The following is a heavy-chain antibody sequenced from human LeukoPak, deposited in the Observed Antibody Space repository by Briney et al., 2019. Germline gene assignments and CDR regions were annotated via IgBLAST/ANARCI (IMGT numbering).Heavy chain of an antibody. CDR3: ARGTIQLWPNFDY. CDR1: GGSFSGYY. CDR2: INHSGST. J-gene: IGHJ4*02. Sequence: SETLSLTCAVYGGSFSGYYWSWIRQPPGKGLEWIGEINHSGSTNYNPSLKSRVTISVDTSKNRFSLKLSSVTAADTAVYYCARGTIQLWPNFDYWGQGTLVTVSS. V-gene: IGHV4-34*01. D-gene: IGHD5-18*01.